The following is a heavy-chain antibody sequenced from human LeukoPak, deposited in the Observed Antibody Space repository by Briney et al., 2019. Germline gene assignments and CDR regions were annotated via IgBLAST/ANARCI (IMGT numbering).Heavy chain of an antibody. CDR2: ISRNGGTT. D-gene: IGHD7-27*01. Sequence: RGGSLKLSCSASGFTFSNYAMHWVREAPGQGLEYVSAISRNGGTTFYADSVGGRFTISRHNSQITLHLQVSSLRPEDAAVYYCVHNPSNWGFAFDIWDQGRLVTVSS. CDR3: VHNPSNWGFAFDI. J-gene: IGHJ3*02. V-gene: IGHV3-64D*09. CDR1: GFTFSNYA.